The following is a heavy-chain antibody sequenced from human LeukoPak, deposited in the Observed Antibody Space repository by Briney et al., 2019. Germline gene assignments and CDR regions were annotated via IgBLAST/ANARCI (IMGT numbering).Heavy chain of an antibody. CDR3: ARVDTEGTRLGYYYYYYYMDV. J-gene: IGHJ6*03. Sequence: ASVKVSCKASGYTFTGYYMHWVRQAPGQGLEWMGWINPNSGGTNYAQKFQGRVTMTRDTSISTAYMELSRLRSDDTAVYYCARVDTEGTRLGYYYYYYYMDVWGKGTTVTVSS. CDR1: GYTFTGYY. CDR2: INPNSGGT. V-gene: IGHV1-2*02. D-gene: IGHD5-18*01.